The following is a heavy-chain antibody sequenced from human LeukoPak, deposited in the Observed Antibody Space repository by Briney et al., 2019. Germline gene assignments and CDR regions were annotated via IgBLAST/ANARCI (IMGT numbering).Heavy chain of an antibody. J-gene: IGHJ4*02. CDR2: IYCGGST. V-gene: IGHV4-39*01. CDR3: ARTVDTAMVDY. D-gene: IGHD5-18*01. CDR1: GGSISSTIYY. Sequence: SETLSLTCTVSGGSISSTIYYWGWIRQPPGKGLEWIGSIYCGGSTYYNPSLNSRVTISVDTSKNQFSLKLSSVTAADTALYYCARTVDTAMVDYWGQGTLVTVSS.